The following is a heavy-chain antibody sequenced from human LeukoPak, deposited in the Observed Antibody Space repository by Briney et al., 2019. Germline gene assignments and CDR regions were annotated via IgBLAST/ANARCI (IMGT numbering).Heavy chain of an antibody. J-gene: IGHJ6*02. D-gene: IGHD2-2*01. V-gene: IGHV4-59*01. Sequence: SETLSLTCTVSGGSISSYYWSWIRQPPGKGLEWIGYIYYSGSTNYNPSLKSRVTISVDTSKNQFSLKLSSVTAADTAVYYCARGGYCSSTRCYGMDDWGQGTTVTVSS. CDR3: ARGGYCSSTRCYGMDD. CDR2: IYYSGST. CDR1: GGSISSYY.